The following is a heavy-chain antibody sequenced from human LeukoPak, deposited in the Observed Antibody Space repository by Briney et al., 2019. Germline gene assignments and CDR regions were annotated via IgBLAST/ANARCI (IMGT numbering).Heavy chain of an antibody. V-gene: IGHV4-59*01. J-gene: IGHJ3*02. CDR3: ARKNDFDI. Sequence: PSETLSLTCTVSGGSITSDHWNWIRQPPGKGLEWIGCIYYSGSTYYNPSLKSRVTILVDMSKNQFSLRLTSVTAADTAVYYCARKNDFDIWGQGTLVTVSS. D-gene: IGHD2/OR15-2a*01. CDR1: GGSITSDH. CDR2: IYYSGST.